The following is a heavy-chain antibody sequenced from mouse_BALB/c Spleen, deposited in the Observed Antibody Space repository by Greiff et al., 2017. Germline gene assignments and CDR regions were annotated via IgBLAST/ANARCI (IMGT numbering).Heavy chain of an antibody. Sequence: VQLQQSGPGLVKPSQSLSLTCTVTGYSITSDYAWNWIRQFPGNKLEWMGYISYSGSTSYNPSLKSRISITRDTSKNQFFLQLNSVTTEDTATYYCVSYDYDDAWFAYWGQGTLVTVSA. CDR3: VSYDYDDAWFAY. V-gene: IGHV3-2*02. CDR2: ISYSGST. CDR1: GYSITSDYA. D-gene: IGHD2-4*01. J-gene: IGHJ3*01.